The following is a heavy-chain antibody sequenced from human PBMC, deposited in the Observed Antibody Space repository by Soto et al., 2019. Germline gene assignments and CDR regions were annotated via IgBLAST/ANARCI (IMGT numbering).Heavy chain of an antibody. Sequence: PSETLSLTCTVSGGSISSSSHHWGWIRQPPGKGLEWIGSIYHSGTTYYNPPLKSRVTISVDTSKNQFSLRLSSVTAADTAVYYCAKSVYNWNDGFFDYWGQGTLVTVSS. J-gene: IGHJ4*02. CDR2: IYHSGTT. V-gene: IGHV4-39*01. D-gene: IGHD1-1*01. CDR3: AKSVYNWNDGFFDY. CDR1: GGSISSSSHH.